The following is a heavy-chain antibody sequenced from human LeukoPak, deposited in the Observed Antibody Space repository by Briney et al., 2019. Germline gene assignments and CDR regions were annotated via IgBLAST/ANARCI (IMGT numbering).Heavy chain of an antibody. CDR3: ARDVSYYYDSSGSEPDY. CDR1: GFTFSSYS. Sequence: SGGSLRLSCAASGFTFSSYSMNWVRQAPGKGLEWVSSISSSSSYIYYADSVKGRFTISRDNAKNSLYLQMNSLRAEDTAVYYCARDVSYYYDSSGSEPDYWGQGTLSPSPQ. CDR2: ISSSSSYI. D-gene: IGHD3-22*01. V-gene: IGHV3-21*01. J-gene: IGHJ4*02.